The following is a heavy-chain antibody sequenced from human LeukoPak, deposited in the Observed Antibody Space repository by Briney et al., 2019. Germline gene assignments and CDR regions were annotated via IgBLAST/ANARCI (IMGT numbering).Heavy chain of an antibody. CDR2: IRGDTST. D-gene: IGHD4-17*01. CDR1: GFTASSTS. J-gene: IGHJ4*02. Sequence: GGSLRLSCAASGFTASSTSIIWVRQAPGKGLECVSYIRGDTSTEYAEYVRGRFTISRDDAKNTVYLQMNSLRVEDTSVYYCARRRGGYGDGDFDYWGQGTLVTVSS. CDR3: ARRRGGYGDGDFDY. V-gene: IGHV3-66*04.